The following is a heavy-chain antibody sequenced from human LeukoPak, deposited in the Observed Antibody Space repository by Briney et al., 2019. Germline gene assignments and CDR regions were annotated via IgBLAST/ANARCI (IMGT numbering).Heavy chain of an antibody. CDR2: IYHSGST. D-gene: IGHD6-13*01. J-gene: IGHJ5*02. V-gene: IGHV4-30-2*01. CDR1: GGSISSGGYY. Sequence: SQTLSLTCTVSGGSISSGGYYWSWLRQPPGKGLEWIGYIYHSGSTYYNPSLKSRVTISVDRSKNQISLKLSSVTAADTAVYYCAREGSSSWYGWFDPWGQGTLVTVSS. CDR3: AREGSSSWYGWFDP.